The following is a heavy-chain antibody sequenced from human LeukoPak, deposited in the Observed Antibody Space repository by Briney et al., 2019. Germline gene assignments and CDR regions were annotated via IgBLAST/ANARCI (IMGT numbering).Heavy chain of an antibody. Sequence: PGGSLRLSCAASGFTVSSNYMSWVRQAPGKGLEWVSVIYSGGSTYYADSVKGRFTISRHNSKNTLYLQMNSLRAEDTAVYYCARESIGYDSSGYAYWGQGTLVTVSS. J-gene: IGHJ4*02. CDR2: IYSGGST. CDR1: GFTVSSNY. CDR3: ARESIGYDSSGYAY. V-gene: IGHV3-53*04. D-gene: IGHD3-22*01.